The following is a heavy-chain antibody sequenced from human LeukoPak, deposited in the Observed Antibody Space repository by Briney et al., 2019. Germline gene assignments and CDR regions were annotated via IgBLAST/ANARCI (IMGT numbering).Heavy chain of an antibody. CDR2: IYYSGST. V-gene: IGHV4-39*01. J-gene: IGHJ4*02. CDR3: ARLNGDYYDSSGYYYDFDS. D-gene: IGHD3-22*01. Sequence: PSETLSLTCSVSGDSISTSSYYWGWIRQPPGKGLEWIGTIYYSGSTYYNPSLTSRVTISVDTSKNQFSLKLSSVTAADTAVYYCARLNGDYYDSSGYYYDFDSWGQGTLVTVSS. CDR1: GDSISTSSYY.